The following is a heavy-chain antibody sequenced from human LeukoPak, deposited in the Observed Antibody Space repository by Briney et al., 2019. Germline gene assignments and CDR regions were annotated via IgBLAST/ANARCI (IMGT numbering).Heavy chain of an antibody. D-gene: IGHD3-22*01. CDR1: GFTFSSYA. J-gene: IGHJ4*02. V-gene: IGHV3-23*01. Sequence: GGSLRLSCAASGFTFSSYAMSWVRQAPGEGLEWVSAISGSGGSTYYADSVKGRFTISRDNSKNTLYLQMNSLRAEDTAVYYCAKDRDYYDSSGYYLHFDYWGQGTLVTVSS. CDR3: AKDRDYYDSSGYYLHFDY. CDR2: ISGSGGST.